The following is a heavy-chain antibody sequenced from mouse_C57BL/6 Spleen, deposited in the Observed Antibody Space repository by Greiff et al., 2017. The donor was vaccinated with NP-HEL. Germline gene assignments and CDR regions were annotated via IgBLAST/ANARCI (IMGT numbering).Heavy chain of an antibody. Sequence: QVHVKQPGAELVKPGASVKLSCKASGYTFTSYWMHWVKQRPGRGLEWIGRIDPNSGGTKYNEKFKSKATLTVDKPSSTAYMQLSSLTSEDSAVYYCARPNWDRAHFDYWGQGTTLTVSS. V-gene: IGHV1-72*01. CDR2: IDPNSGGT. J-gene: IGHJ2*01. CDR1: GYTFTSYW. CDR3: ARPNWDRAHFDY. D-gene: IGHD4-1*01.